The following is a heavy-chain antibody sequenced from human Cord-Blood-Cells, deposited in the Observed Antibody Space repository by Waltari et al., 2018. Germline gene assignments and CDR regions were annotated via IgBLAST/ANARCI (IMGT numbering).Heavy chain of an antibody. CDR1: GYTSTGYY. CDR3: ARSAGGYDYYYYGMDV. J-gene: IGHJ6*02. D-gene: IGHD5-12*01. Sequence: QVQLVQSGAEVKKPGASVKVSCKASGYTSTGYYLPWVRQAPGQGLEWMGWINPNSGGTNYAQKFQGWVTMTRDTSISTAYMELSRLRSDDTAVYYCARSAGGYDYYYYGMDVWGQGTTVTVSS. CDR2: INPNSGGT. V-gene: IGHV1-2*04.